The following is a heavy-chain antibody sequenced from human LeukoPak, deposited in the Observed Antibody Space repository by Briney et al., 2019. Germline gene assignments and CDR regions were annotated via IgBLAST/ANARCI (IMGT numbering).Heavy chain of an antibody. Sequence: PGGSLRLSCAASGFTFSSYGMHWVRQAPGKGLEWVAVISYDGSNKYYADSVKGRFTISRDNSKNTLYLQMNSLRAEDTAVYYCARVPWALTPDFDYWGQGTLVTVSS. J-gene: IGHJ4*02. CDR2: ISYDGSNK. V-gene: IGHV3-30*03. CDR1: GFTFSSYG. D-gene: IGHD1-14*01. CDR3: ARVPWALTPDFDY.